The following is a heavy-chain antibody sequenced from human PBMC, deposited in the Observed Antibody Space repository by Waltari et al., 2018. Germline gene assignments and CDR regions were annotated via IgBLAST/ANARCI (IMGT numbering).Heavy chain of an antibody. CDR3: ARVSNGGYTTYYFDY. J-gene: IGHJ4*02. CDR1: GGTFSSYA. CDR2: IIPIFGTA. Sequence: QVQLVQSGAEVKKPGSSVKVSCKASGGTFSSYAISWVRQAPGQGLEWRGGIIPIFGTANYAQKFQGRVTLTTDESTSTAYMELSSLRSEDTAVYYCARVSNGGYTTYYFDYWGQGTLVTVSS. D-gene: IGHD2-8*01. V-gene: IGHV1-69*05.